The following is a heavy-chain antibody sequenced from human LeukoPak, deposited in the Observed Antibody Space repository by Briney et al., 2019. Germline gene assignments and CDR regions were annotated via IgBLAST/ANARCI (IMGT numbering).Heavy chain of an antibody. CDR2: TYYRSKWYN. V-gene: IGHV6-1*01. J-gene: IGHJ5*02. CDR3: ARVFSWELGYQHNWFDP. Sequence: SQTLSLTCAISGDSVSSNSAAWNWIRQSPSRGFEWLGRTYYRSKWYNDYAVSVKSRITINPDTSKNQFSLQLNSVTPEDTAVYYCARVFSWELGYQHNWFDPWGQGTLVTVSS. D-gene: IGHD7-27*01. CDR1: GDSVSSNSAA.